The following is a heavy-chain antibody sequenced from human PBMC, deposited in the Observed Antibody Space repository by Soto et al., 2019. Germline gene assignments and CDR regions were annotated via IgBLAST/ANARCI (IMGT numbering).Heavy chain of an antibody. CDR2: IKSKTDGGTT. CDR1: GFTFSNAW. Sequence: GGSLRLSCAASGFTFSNAWMNWVRQAPGKGLEWVGRIKSKTDGGTTDYAAPVKGRFTISRDDSKNTLYLQMNSLKTEDTAVYYCTTDQASTMVRGPYIYPLDYWGQGTLVTVSS. V-gene: IGHV3-15*07. CDR3: TTDQASTMVRGPYIYPLDY. J-gene: IGHJ4*02. D-gene: IGHD3-10*01.